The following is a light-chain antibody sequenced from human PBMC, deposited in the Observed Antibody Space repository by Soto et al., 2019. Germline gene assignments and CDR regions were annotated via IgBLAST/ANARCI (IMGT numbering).Light chain of an antibody. CDR3: QQYKNWPPWT. J-gene: IGKJ1*01. Sequence: IVLTQSPNTLSVSPGERATLSCRASQSVSTNLAWYQHKPGQAPRLLIYGASSRATGIPARFSGSGSGTEFTLTISSLQSEDFAVYYCQQYKNWPPWTFGQGTKVEIK. CDR1: QSVSTN. CDR2: GAS. V-gene: IGKV3-15*01.